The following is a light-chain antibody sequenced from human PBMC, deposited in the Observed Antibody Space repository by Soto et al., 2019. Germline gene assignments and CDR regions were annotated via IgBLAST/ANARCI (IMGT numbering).Light chain of an antibody. Sequence: EIVLTQSPGTLSLSPGERATLSCRASQSGSDSYLAWYQQKPGQPPRLLIYGVSSRGYGIPDRFSGSGSGTDFTLTISRLEPEDFAVYYCQHYYSTPPWTFGQGTKVEIK. CDR2: GVS. CDR1: QSGSDSY. CDR3: QHYYSTPPWT. V-gene: IGKV3-20*01. J-gene: IGKJ1*01.